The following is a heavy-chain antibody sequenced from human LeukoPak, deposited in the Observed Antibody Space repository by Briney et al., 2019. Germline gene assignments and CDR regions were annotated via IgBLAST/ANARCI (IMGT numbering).Heavy chain of an antibody. V-gene: IGHV4-4*09. CDR2: IYTSGST. CDR1: GGSISTYH. Sequence: TSETLSLTCTGSGGSISTYHWSWIRQPPGKGLEWIGYIYTSGSTNYNPSLKSRVTISVDKSKNQFSLNLSSVTAADTAVYYCARLVRGAAAGFDPWGQGTLVTVSS. CDR3: ARLVRGAAAGFDP. D-gene: IGHD6-13*01. J-gene: IGHJ5*02.